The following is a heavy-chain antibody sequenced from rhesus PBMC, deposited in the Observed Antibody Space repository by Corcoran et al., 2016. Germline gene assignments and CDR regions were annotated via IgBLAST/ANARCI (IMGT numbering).Heavy chain of an antibody. J-gene: IGHJ4*01. CDR2: IDWDDDK. V-gene: IGHV2S2*01. CDR1: GFSLSTSGMR. Sequence: QVTLKESGPALVKPTQTLTLTCTFSGFSLSTSGMRVSWIRQPPGKALEWLARIDWDDDKYYSTSLKSRLTISKDTSKNQVVLTMTNMDPVDTVTYYCARSALRGIFDYWGQGVLVTVSS. CDR3: ARSALRGIFDY. D-gene: IGHD5-42*01.